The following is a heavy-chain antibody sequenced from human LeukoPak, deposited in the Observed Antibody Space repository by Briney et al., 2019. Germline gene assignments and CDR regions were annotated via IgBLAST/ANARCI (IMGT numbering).Heavy chain of an antibody. J-gene: IGHJ4*02. V-gene: IGHV1-69*13. CDR2: IIPIFGTA. Sequence: ASVKVSCKASGGTFSSYAISWVRQAPGQGLEWMGGIIPIFGTANYAQKFQGRVTITADESTSTAYMELSSLRSDDTAVYYCARHGYNHNYPHFDYWGQGTLVTVSS. D-gene: IGHD5-18*01. CDR3: ARHGYNHNYPHFDY. CDR1: GGTFSSYA.